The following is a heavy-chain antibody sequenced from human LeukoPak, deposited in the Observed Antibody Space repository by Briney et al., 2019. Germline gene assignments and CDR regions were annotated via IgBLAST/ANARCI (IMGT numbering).Heavy chain of an antibody. J-gene: IGHJ4*02. Sequence: VRSLRLSCAASVFTFISYVMHWVRQAPGKGLEGVAVISYDGSNTYYADSVKGRFTISRDNSKNMLYLQMNSLRAEDTAVYYCAKPYYYGSRSYMDYWGQGTLVTVSS. V-gene: IGHV3-30*18. CDR3: AKPYYYGSRSYMDY. CDR1: VFTFISYV. CDR2: ISYDGSNT. D-gene: IGHD3-10*01.